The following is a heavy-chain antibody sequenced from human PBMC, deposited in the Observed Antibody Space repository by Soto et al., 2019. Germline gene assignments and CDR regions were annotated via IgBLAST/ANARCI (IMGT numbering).Heavy chain of an antibody. V-gene: IGHV4-39*01. Sequence: SETLSLTCTVSGGSISSSSYYWGWIRQPPGKGLEWIGSIYYSGSTYYNPSLKSRVTISVDTSKNQFSLKLSPVTAADTAVYYCARLASIVGATPAFDIWGQGTMVTV. J-gene: IGHJ3*02. CDR2: IYYSGST. D-gene: IGHD1-26*01. CDR3: ARLASIVGATPAFDI. CDR1: GGSISSSSYY.